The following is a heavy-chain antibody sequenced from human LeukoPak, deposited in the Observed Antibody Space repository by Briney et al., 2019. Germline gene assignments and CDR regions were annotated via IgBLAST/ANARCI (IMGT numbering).Heavy chain of an antibody. CDR3: ARDRVRRFDY. V-gene: IGHV3-48*03. Sequence: GGSLRLSCAASGFTFSSYEMNWVRQAPGKGLEGVSYISSSGSTIYYADSVKGRFTISRDNAKNSLYLQMNSLRAEDTAVYYCARDRVRRFDYWGQGTLVTVSS. J-gene: IGHJ4*02. CDR1: GFTFSSYE. CDR2: ISSSGSTI.